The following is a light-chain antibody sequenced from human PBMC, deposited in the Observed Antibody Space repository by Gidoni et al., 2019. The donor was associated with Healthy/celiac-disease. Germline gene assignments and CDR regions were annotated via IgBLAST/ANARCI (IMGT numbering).Light chain of an antibody. CDR1: QSVSSSY. Sequence: EIVLTQSPGTLSLSPGERATLSCMASQSVSSSYLAWYQQKPGQAPRLLIYGASSRATGIPDRFSGSGSGTDFTLTISRLEPEDFAVDYCQQYGSSPFTFGPGTKVDIK. V-gene: IGKV3-20*01. CDR2: GAS. CDR3: QQYGSSPFT. J-gene: IGKJ3*01.